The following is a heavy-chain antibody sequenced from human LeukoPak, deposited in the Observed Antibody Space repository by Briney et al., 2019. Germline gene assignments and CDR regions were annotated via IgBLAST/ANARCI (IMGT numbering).Heavy chain of an antibody. J-gene: IGHJ5*02. V-gene: IGHV1-46*01. D-gene: IGHD3-22*01. Sequence: ASVKVSCKASGYTFTSYAMHWVRQAPGQGLEWMGIINPSGGSTSYAQKFQGRVTMTRDTSTSTVYMELSSLRSEDTAVYYCARDRSASIVVVDPGFDPWGQGTLVTVSS. CDR2: INPSGGST. CDR3: ARDRSASIVVVDPGFDP. CDR1: GYTFTSYA.